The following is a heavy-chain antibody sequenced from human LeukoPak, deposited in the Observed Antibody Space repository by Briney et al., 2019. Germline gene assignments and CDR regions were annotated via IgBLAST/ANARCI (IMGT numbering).Heavy chain of an antibody. Sequence: PGGSLRLSCAVSGFTLSGSAMHCVRQASGQGLEWVGRIRSKANSYATTYAASVKGRFTIPRDDSKNTAYLQMNSLKTEDTAVYYCTSHTYQELIGVDYWGQGTLVTVSS. J-gene: IGHJ4*02. CDR1: GFTLSGSA. V-gene: IGHV3-73*01. CDR2: IRSKANSYAT. D-gene: IGHD2-2*01. CDR3: TSHTYQELIGVDY.